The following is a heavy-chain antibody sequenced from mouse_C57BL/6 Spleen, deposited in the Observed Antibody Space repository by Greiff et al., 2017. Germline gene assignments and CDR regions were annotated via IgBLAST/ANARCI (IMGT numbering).Heavy chain of an antibody. V-gene: IGHV2-5*01. D-gene: IGHD1-1*01. CDR3: SKNTYYGSLYAMDY. Sequence: QVQLKESGPGLVQPSQSLSITCTVSGFSLTSYGVHWVRQSPGKGLEWLGVIWRGGSTDYNAAFMSRLSITKDNSKSQVFFKMNSLQADDTAIYYGSKNTYYGSLYAMDYWGQGTSGTVSS. CDR1: GFSLTSYG. CDR2: IWRGGST. J-gene: IGHJ4*01.